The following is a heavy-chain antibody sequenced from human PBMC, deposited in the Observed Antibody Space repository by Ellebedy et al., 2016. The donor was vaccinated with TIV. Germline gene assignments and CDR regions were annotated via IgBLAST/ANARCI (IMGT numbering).Heavy chain of an antibody. V-gene: IGHV3-11*04. CDR2: ISSSGGTK. CDR3: TREYGSGSYSWFDS. J-gene: IGHJ5*01. Sequence: PGGSLRLSCAASGFIFSDYYMSWIRQAPGKGLECVAYISSSGGTKYCADSVQGRFTISRDNALNSLHLQMNSLRAEDTAVYYCTREYGSGSYSWFDSWGQGTLVTVSS. D-gene: IGHD3-10*01. CDR1: GFIFSDYY.